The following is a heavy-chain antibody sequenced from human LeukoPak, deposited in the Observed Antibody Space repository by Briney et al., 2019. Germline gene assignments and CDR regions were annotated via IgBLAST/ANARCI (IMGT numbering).Heavy chain of an antibody. Sequence: PSETLSLTCAVYGGYFRGYYWSWIRQPPGKVLEWIGEINHRGSTNYNPSLKSRVTISVDTSKNQFSLKLSSVTAADTAVYYCARATMVRGVGAWGQGTLVTVSS. CDR1: GGYFRGYY. V-gene: IGHV4-34*01. J-gene: IGHJ5*02. CDR2: INHRGST. CDR3: ARATMVRGVGA. D-gene: IGHD3-10*01.